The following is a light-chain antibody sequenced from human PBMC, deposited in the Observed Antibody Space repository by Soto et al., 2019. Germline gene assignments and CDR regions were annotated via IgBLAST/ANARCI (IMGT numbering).Light chain of an antibody. V-gene: IGKV3D-11*02. CDR2: DAS. CDR1: QSVSSY. J-gene: IGKJ1*01. CDR3: QQRSNGHRP. Sequence: EIVLTQSPATLSLSPGERATLSCRASQSVSSYLAWYQQKPGQAPRLLIYDASNRATGIPARFSGSGPGTDFTLTISSLEPEDFAVYYCQQRSNGHRPFGQGTKV.